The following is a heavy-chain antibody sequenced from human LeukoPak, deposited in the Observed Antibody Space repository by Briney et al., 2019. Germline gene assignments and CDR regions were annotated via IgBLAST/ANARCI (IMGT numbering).Heavy chain of an antibody. CDR2: INHSGST. CDR1: GGSFSGYY. D-gene: IGHD5-18*01. CDR3: ARQRRYSYGYNYYYMDV. J-gene: IGHJ6*03. Sequence: SETLSLTCAVYGGSFSGYYWSWIRQPPGKGLEWIGEINHSGSTNYSPSLKSRVTISVDTSKNQFSLKLSSVTAADTAVYYCARQRRYSYGYNYYYMDVWGKGTTVTISS. V-gene: IGHV4-34*01.